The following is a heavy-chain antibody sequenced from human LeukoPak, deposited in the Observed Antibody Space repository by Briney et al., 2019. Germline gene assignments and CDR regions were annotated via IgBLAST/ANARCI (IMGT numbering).Heavy chain of an antibody. CDR1: GGTFSSYA. Sequence: ASVKVSCKASGGTFSSYAISWVRQAPGQGLEWMGWISAYNGNTNYAQKLQGRVTMTTDTSTSTAYTELRSLRSDDTAVYYCARAQYYYGSGSYSPLGYWGQGTLVTVSS. V-gene: IGHV1-18*01. CDR2: ISAYNGNT. CDR3: ARAQYYYGSGSYSPLGY. D-gene: IGHD3-10*01. J-gene: IGHJ4*02.